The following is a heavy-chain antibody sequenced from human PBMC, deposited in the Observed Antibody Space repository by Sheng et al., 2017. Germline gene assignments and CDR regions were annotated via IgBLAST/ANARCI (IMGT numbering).Heavy chain of an antibody. CDR2: INHSGST. V-gene: IGHV4-34*01. D-gene: IGHD5-18*01. CDR3: ARAPVWRLRGRGFDY. J-gene: IGHJ4*02. CDR1: GGSFSGYY. Sequence: QVQLQQWGAGLLKPSETLSLTCAVYGGSFSGYYWSWIRQPPGKGLEWIGEINHSGSTNYNPSLKSRVTISVDTSKNQFSLKLSSVTAADTAVYYCARAPVWRLRGRGFDYWGQGTLVTVSS.